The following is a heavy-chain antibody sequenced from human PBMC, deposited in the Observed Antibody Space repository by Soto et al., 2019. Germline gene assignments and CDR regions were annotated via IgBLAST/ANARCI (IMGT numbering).Heavy chain of an antibody. D-gene: IGHD3-3*01. V-gene: IGHV4-59*01. Sequence: AETLSLTCTGSGGSIISYYWSWIRQPPGKGLEWIGYIYYSGSTNYNPSLKSRVTISVDTSKNQFSLKLSSVTAADTAVYYCARINYYDFWSGYPNWFDPWGQGTLVTVSS. J-gene: IGHJ5*02. CDR1: GGSIISYY. CDR3: ARINYYDFWSGYPNWFDP. CDR2: IYYSGST.